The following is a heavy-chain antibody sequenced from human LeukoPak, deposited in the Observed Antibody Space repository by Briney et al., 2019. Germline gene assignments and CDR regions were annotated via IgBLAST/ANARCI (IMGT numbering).Heavy chain of an antibody. CDR1: GGTFSSYA. V-gene: IGHV1-69*05. Sequence: SVKVSCKASGGTFSSYAISWVRQAPGQGLEWMGGIIPIFGTANYAQKFQGRVTITTDESTSTVYMELSSLRSEDTAVYYCAVGGLYYDSSGYYFTFDYWGQGTLVTVSS. D-gene: IGHD3-22*01. J-gene: IGHJ4*02. CDR2: IIPIFGTA. CDR3: AVGGLYYDSSGYYFTFDY.